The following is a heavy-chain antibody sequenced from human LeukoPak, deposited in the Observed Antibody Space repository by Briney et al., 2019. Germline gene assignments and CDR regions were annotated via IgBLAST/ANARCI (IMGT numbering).Heavy chain of an antibody. V-gene: IGHV4-30-4*08. CDR1: GGSISSGDYY. CDR3: ARDLTTIVGAST. CDR2: IYYSGST. Sequence: SQTLSLTCTDSGGSISSGDYYWSWIRQPPGKGLEWIGYIYYSGSTNYNPSLKSRVTISVDTSKNQFSLKLSSVTAADTAVYYCARDLTTIVGASTWGQGTLVTVSS. J-gene: IGHJ5*02. D-gene: IGHD1-26*01.